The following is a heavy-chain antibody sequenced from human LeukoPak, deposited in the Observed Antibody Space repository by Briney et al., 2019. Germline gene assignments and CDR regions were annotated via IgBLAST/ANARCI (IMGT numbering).Heavy chain of an antibody. D-gene: IGHD6-13*01. CDR2: IDPDSGGT. Sequence: ASVKVSCKTSGYTFTDYYMHWVRQAPGQGLEWMGWIDPDSGGTNYAQKFQGRVTMTRDTSISTAYMELSRLRSDDTAVYYCARAGQQLLYFDYWGQGTLVTVSS. CDR1: GYTFTDYY. CDR3: ARAGQQLLYFDY. J-gene: IGHJ4*02. V-gene: IGHV1-2*02.